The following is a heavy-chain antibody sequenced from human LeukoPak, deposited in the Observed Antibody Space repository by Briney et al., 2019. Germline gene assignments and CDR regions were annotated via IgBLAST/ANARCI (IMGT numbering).Heavy chain of an antibody. D-gene: IGHD3-22*01. J-gene: IGHJ4*02. CDR3: ARGEGSGYYPNDY. CDR2: ISSSSSTI. CDR1: GFTFSSYS. Sequence: PGGSLRLSCVASGFTFSSYSMNWVRQAPGKGLEWVSYISSSSSTIYYADSVKGRFTISRDSAKNSLYLQMNSLRAEDTAVYYCARGEGSGYYPNDYWGQGTLVTVSS. V-gene: IGHV3-48*01.